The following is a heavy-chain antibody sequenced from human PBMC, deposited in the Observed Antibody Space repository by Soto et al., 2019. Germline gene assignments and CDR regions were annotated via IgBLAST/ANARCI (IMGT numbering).Heavy chain of an antibody. Sequence: SETLSLTCTVSGGSISSGGYYWSWIRQHPGKGLEWIGYIYYSGSTYYNPSLKSRVTISVDTSKNQFSLKLSSVTAADTAVYYCATIRGLRVAAFDIWGQVTMVTVSS. J-gene: IGHJ3*02. V-gene: IGHV4-31*03. CDR3: ATIRGLRVAAFDI. CDR2: IYYSGST. CDR1: GGSISSGGYY. D-gene: IGHD5-12*01.